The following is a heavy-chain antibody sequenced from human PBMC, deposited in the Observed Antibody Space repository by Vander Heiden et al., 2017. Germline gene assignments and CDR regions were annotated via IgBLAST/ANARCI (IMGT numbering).Heavy chain of an antibody. D-gene: IGHD3-22*01. J-gene: IGHJ2*01. CDR3: ARMINYYDSSGYYYYWYFDL. CDR1: GFSLSTARMG. V-gene: IGHV2-26*01. CDR2: IFSNDEK. Sequence: QVTLKESGPVLVKPTETLTLTCTVSGFSLSTARMGVSWIRQPPGKALEWLAHIFSNDEKSYSTSLKSRLTISKDTSKSQVVLTMTNMDPVDTATYYCARMINYYDSSGYYYYWYFDLWGRGTLVTVSS.